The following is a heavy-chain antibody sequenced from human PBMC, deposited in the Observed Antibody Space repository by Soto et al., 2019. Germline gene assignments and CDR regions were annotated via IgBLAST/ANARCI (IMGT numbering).Heavy chain of an antibody. CDR2: MNAKSGDT. D-gene: IGHD3-16*01. CDR1: GYTFSDFD. CDR3: ARGNPFNYAGFDV. J-gene: IGHJ6*02. V-gene: IGHV1-8*01. Sequence: ASVKVSCKASGYTFSDFDINWLRQASGQGPEWMGRMNAKSGDTFFPQRFQGKFNMTWDTSLSTAYMEVGRLTSDDTAIYYCARGNPFNYAGFDVWGQGTTVTVSS.